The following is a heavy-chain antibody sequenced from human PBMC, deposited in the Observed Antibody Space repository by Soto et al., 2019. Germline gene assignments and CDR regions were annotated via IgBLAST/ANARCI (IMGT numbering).Heavy chain of an antibody. D-gene: IGHD3-10*01. CDR1: GFDFSNYA. J-gene: IGHJ5*02. Sequence: GGSLRLSCAASGFDFSNYAMSWVRQAPGKGLEWVSAISGTAHATYYAASVRGRFTISRDNSKNTLYLQMTNLRAEDAAIYFCAKDLRPGLVVPTKSGFDPWGQGTRVTVSS. CDR3: AKDLRPGLVVPTKSGFDP. V-gene: IGHV3-23*01. CDR2: ISGTAHAT.